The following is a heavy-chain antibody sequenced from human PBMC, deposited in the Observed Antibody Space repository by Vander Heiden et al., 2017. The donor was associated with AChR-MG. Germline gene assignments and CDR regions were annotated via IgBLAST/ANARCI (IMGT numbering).Heavy chain of an antibody. V-gene: IGHV3-23*01. CDR3: ASYCSSTSCYMPAFDI. Sequence: EVQLLESGGGLVQPGGSLRLSCAASGFTFSSYAMSWVRQAPGKGLEWVSAISGSGGSTDYADSVKGRFTISRDNSKNTRYLQMNSLRAEDTAVYYCASYCSSTSCYMPAFDIWGQGTMVTVSS. D-gene: IGHD2-2*02. J-gene: IGHJ3*02. CDR2: ISGSGGST. CDR1: GFTFSSYA.